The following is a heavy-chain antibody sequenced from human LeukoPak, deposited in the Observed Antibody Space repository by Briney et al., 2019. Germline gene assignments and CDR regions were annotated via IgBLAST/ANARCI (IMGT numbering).Heavy chain of an antibody. Sequence: ASVKVSCKASGCTFSSYSISWVRQAPGQGLEWMGGIIPIFGTANYAQKFQGRVAITTDESTSTAYMELTSLRSDDTAVYYCATGLPTDYYDSSGYSGRYFDYWGQGTLVTVSS. D-gene: IGHD3-22*01. J-gene: IGHJ4*02. V-gene: IGHV1-69*05. CDR1: GCTFSSYS. CDR2: IIPIFGTA. CDR3: ATGLPTDYYDSSGYSGRYFDY.